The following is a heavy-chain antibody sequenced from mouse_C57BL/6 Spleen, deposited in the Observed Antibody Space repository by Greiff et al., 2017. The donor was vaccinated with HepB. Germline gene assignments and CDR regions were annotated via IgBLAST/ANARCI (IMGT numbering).Heavy chain of an antibody. Sequence: QVQLQQPGAELVKPGASVKLSCKASGYTFTSYWMHWVKQRPGQGLEWIGMIHPNSGSTNYNEKFKSKATLTVDKSSSTAYMQLSSLTSEDSAVYYCARKGDYLAWFAYWGQGTLVTVSA. V-gene: IGHV1-64*01. CDR3: ARKGDYLAWFAY. CDR2: IHPNSGST. CDR1: GYTFTSYW. D-gene: IGHD5-5*01. J-gene: IGHJ3*01.